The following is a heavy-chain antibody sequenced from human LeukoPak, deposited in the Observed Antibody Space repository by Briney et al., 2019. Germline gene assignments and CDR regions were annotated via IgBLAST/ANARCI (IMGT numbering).Heavy chain of an antibody. Sequence: SVKVSCKASGYTFIRYGISWVRQAPGQGLEWMGGIIPIFGTANYAQKFQGRVTITADESTSTAYMELSSPRSEDTAVYYCARSYIQTPRGAFDIWGQGTMVTVSS. V-gene: IGHV1-69*13. J-gene: IGHJ3*02. CDR1: GYTFIRYG. CDR2: IIPIFGTA. CDR3: ARSYIQTPRGAFDI.